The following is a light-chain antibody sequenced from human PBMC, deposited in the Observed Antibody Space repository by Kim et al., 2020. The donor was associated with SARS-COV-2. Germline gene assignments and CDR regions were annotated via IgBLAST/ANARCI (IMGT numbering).Light chain of an antibody. Sequence: GQSITISCTGSSSDVGAYNYVSWYQQSPGKAPKLIIYDVTKRPSGVSNRFSGSKSGNTASLTISGLQAEDETDYYCSSYTTRRTYVFGTGTKVTVL. CDR2: DVT. V-gene: IGLV2-14*04. J-gene: IGLJ1*01. CDR3: SSYTTRRTYV. CDR1: SSDVGAYNY.